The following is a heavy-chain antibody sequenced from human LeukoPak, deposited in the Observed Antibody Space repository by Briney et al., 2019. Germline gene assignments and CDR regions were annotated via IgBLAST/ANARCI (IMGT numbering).Heavy chain of an antibody. D-gene: IGHD6-19*01. V-gene: IGHV3-23*01. J-gene: IGHJ5*02. CDR1: GFPFSNFA. CDR3: AKAGGLGWSNWFDP. Sequence: PGGSLRLSCAASGFPFSNFAMTWIRQAPGKGLEWISLISAGGGSTFDADSMRGRFTISRDNYKNTLYLQMNSLRVEDTAVYYCAKAGGLGWSNWFDPWGQGTQVTVSS. CDR2: ISAGGGST.